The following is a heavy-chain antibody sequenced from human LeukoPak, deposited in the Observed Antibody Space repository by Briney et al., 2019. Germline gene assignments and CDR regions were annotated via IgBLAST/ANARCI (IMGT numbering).Heavy chain of an antibody. Sequence: PSETLSLTCTVSGGSISSYYWSWIRQPPGKGLEWIGYIYYSGSTTYNPSFKSRVTISVDRSKNQFSLRLTSVTAADTAVYYCAKEGGYGSGFLAYWGQGALVTVSS. CDR3: AKEGGYGSGFLAY. CDR1: GGSISSYY. CDR2: IYYSGST. D-gene: IGHD3-10*01. V-gene: IGHV4-59*01. J-gene: IGHJ4*02.